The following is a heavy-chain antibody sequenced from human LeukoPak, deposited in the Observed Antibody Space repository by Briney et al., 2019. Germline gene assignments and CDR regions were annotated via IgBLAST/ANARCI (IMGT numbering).Heavy chain of an antibody. CDR1: GYTFTSYG. CDR2: ISAYNGNT. Sequence: ASVKVSCKASGYTFTSYGISWVRQAPGQGLEWMGWISAYNGNTNYAQKLQGRVTMTTDTSTSTAYMELRSLRSDGTAVYYCARGYDFWSGYYTIDDAFDIWGQGTMVTVSS. J-gene: IGHJ3*02. CDR3: ARGYDFWSGYYTIDDAFDI. D-gene: IGHD3-3*01. V-gene: IGHV1-18*01.